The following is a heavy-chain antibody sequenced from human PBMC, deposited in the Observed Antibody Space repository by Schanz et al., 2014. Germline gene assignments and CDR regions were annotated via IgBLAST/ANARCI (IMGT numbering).Heavy chain of an antibody. V-gene: IGHV1-18*04. CDR3: ARGGYSSGWYDRDIAHFDY. D-gene: IGHD6-19*01. CDR2: ISAYNGNM. CDR1: GYSFNLFG. J-gene: IGHJ4*02. Sequence: QVQLVQSGAEVQKPGASVMLSCKTSGYSFNLFGVSWVRQAPGQGLEWMGWISAYNGNMNYAPKFQGRVTMTTDTSTSTAYMELRSLRSDDTAVYYCARGGYSSGWYDRDIAHFDYWGQGTLVTVSS.